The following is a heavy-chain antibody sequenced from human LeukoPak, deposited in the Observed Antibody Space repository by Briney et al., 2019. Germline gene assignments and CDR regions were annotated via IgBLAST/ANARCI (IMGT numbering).Heavy chain of an antibody. J-gene: IGHJ6*03. CDR2: IKHDGSEKQDGSEK. D-gene: IGHD3-10*01. V-gene: IGHV3-7*01. CDR3: ARSGRGVDSFYFYMDV. Sequence: PGGSLRLSCAASRFTFSQYWMSWVRQAPGKGLEWVANIKHDGSEKQDGSEKNYVDSVKDRFTISRDNAKNSLYLQMNSLRAEDTAVYYCARSGRGVDSFYFYMDVWGKGTTVTVSS. CDR1: RFTFSQYW.